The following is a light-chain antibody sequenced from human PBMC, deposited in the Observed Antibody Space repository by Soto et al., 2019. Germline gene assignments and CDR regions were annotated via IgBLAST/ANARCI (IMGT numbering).Light chain of an antibody. CDR1: QSIGSN. CDR2: GAS. Sequence: EIVMTQSPGTVSVSPGEGATLTCRASQSIGSNLAWYLQKPGQGPRLLIFGASTRATGIPARFSGSGSGPEFPLTISTLQSEDVAVYHCQQYHSWPLTFGGGTKVEVK. CDR3: QQYHSWPLT. J-gene: IGKJ4*01. V-gene: IGKV3-15*01.